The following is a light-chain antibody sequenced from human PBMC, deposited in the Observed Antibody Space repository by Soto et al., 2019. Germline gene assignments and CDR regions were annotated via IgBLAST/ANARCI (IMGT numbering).Light chain of an antibody. CDR1: QSVSSSY. Sequence: IVLTQSPGTLSLSPWERSTLSCRSSQSVSSSYLAWYQQKPGQAPRLLIYSASTRATGIPARFSGSGSGTEFTLTINSLQSEDFAIYYCQQYNNWPRTFGQGTKVDIK. J-gene: IGKJ1*01. CDR3: QQYNNWPRT. CDR2: SAS. V-gene: IGKV3-15*01.